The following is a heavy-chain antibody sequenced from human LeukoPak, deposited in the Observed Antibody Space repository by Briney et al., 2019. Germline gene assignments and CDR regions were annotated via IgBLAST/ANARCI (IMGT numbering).Heavy chain of an antibody. CDR1: GFTFDDYA. J-gene: IGHJ4*02. V-gene: IGHV3-9*01. CDR2: ISWNSGSI. D-gene: IGHD5-24*01. CDR3: AKDSNYAK. Sequence: PGGSLRLSCAASGFTFDDYAMHWVRQAPGKGLEWVSGISWNSGSIGYADSVKGRFTISRDNAKNSLYLQMNSLRAEDTALYYCAKDSNYAKWGQGTLVTVSS.